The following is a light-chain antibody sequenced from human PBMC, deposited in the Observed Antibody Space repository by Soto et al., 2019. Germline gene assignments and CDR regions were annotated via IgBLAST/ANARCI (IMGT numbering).Light chain of an antibody. Sequence: IQMTQSPSSLSASVGDRVTITFEASQDISNYLNWYQQKPGEAPKLLIYAASTLQSGVPSRFSGSGSGTDFTLTISCLQSEDFATYYCQQYYSYLALTFGGGTKVDIK. J-gene: IGKJ4*01. CDR1: QDISNY. CDR3: QQYYSYLALT. CDR2: AAS. V-gene: IGKV1-8*01.